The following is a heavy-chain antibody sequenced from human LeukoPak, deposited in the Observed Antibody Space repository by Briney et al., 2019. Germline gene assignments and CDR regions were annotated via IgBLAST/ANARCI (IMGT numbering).Heavy chain of an antibody. CDR2: IYHSGST. D-gene: IGHD2-8*01. CDR1: GYSLSSGYY. CDR3: ARHKYCINGVCRMGY. Sequence: SETLSLTCAVSGYSLSSGYYWGWIRPPPGKGLGWIGSIYHSGSTYYNPSLKSRVTISVDTSKNQFSLKLSSVTAADTAVYYCARHKYCINGVCRMGYWGQGTLVTVSS. V-gene: IGHV4-38-2*01. J-gene: IGHJ4*02.